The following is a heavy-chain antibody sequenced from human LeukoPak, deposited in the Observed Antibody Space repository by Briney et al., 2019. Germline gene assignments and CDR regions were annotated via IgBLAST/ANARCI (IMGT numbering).Heavy chain of an antibody. CDR1: GFTFSSFF. V-gene: IGHV3-64D*08. J-gene: IGHJ4*02. CDR2: ISADGGST. Sequence: GSLRLSCSASGFTFSSFFMHWVRQAPGKGLEYVSSISADGGSTFYADSVKGRFTVSRDNSMNTLYLQMSSLRVEDTAVYYCVKDLIGTYAFDYWGQGTLITVSS. CDR3: VKDLIGTYAFDY. D-gene: IGHD1-26*01.